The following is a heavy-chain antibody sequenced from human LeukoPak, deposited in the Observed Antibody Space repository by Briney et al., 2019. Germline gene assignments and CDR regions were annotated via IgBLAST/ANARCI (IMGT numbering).Heavy chain of an antibody. D-gene: IGHD3-10*01. J-gene: IGHJ3*02. CDR1: GGYTGSHY. V-gene: IGHV4-4*07. Sequence: SETLSLTCTVSGGYTGSHYWSWIRQPAGKGLEWIGRIPPSGTTHYNPSLGSRVTMSVDTSKNQFSLKLSSVTAADTAVYYCARQRLWFGEFRAFDIWGQGTMVTVSS. CDR2: IPPSGTT. CDR3: ARQRLWFGEFRAFDI.